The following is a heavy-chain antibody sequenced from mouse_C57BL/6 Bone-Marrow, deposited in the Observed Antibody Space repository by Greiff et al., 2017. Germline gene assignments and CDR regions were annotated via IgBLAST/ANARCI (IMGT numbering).Heavy chain of an antibody. CDR1: GYTFTDYY. D-gene: IGHD1-1*01. CDR3: AREGTYYYGSSPYFDY. V-gene: IGHV1-75*01. CDR2: IFPGSGST. Sequence: VQLQQSGPELVKPGASVKISCKASGYTFTDYYINWVKQRPGQGLEWIGWIFPGSGSTYYNEKFKGKATLTVDKSSSTAYMLLSSLTSEDSAVYFCAREGTYYYGSSPYFDYWGQGTTLTVSS. J-gene: IGHJ2*01.